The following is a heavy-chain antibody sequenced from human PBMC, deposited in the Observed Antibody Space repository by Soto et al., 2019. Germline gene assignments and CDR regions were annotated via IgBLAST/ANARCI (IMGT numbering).Heavy chain of an antibody. CDR3: ARHQKTTVTTAGFDY. CDR2: IYYSGST. D-gene: IGHD4-17*01. Sequence: SETLSLTCIVSGGSISSSSYYWGWIRQPPGKGLEWIGSIYYSGSTYYNPSLKSRVTISVDTSKNQFSLKLSSVTAADTAVYYCARHQKTTVTTAGFDYWGQGTLVTVSS. CDR1: GGSISSSSYY. J-gene: IGHJ4*02. V-gene: IGHV4-39*01.